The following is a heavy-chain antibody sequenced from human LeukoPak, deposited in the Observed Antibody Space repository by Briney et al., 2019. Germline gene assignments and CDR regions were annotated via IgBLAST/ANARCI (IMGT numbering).Heavy chain of an antibody. CDR1: GFTFNTFS. V-gene: IGHV3-21*01. Sequence: GGSLRLSCAASGFTFNTFSMNWVRQAPGKGLEWVSSIAGSSDYIYYADSVKGRFTISRDNAKNSLYLQINSLRAEDTAVYYCARDSSGYFPFDYWGQGTLVTVSS. J-gene: IGHJ4*02. CDR3: ARDSSGYFPFDY. CDR2: IAGSSDYI. D-gene: IGHD3-22*01.